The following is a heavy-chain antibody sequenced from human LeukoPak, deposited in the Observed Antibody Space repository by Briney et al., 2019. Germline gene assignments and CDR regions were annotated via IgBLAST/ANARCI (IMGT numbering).Heavy chain of an antibody. CDR3: ARGNYYDSSGYYPPSNWFDP. CDR2: IHYRGST. V-gene: IGHV4-38-2*02. J-gene: IGHJ5*02. Sequence: PSETLSPTCTVSGYSISSGYYWGWIRQPPGKGLAWIGNIHYRGSTNYNPSLKSRVTISVDTSKNQFSLKLSSVTAADTAVYYCARGNYYDSSGYYPPSNWFDPWGQGTLVTVSS. CDR1: GYSISSGYY. D-gene: IGHD3-22*01.